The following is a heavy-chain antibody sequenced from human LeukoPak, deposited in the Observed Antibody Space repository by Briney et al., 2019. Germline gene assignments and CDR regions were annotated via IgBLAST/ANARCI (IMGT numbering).Heavy chain of an antibody. V-gene: IGHV3-21*01. CDR3: ARRPIVGATDY. CDR2: ISSSSGYI. Sequence: PGGSLRLSCAASGFTFSSYSMNWVRQAPGKGLEWVSSISSSSGYIYYADSVKGRFTISRDNAKNSLYLQMNSLRAEDTAVYYCARRPIVGATDYWGQGTLVTVSS. D-gene: IGHD1-26*01. J-gene: IGHJ4*02. CDR1: GFTFSSYS.